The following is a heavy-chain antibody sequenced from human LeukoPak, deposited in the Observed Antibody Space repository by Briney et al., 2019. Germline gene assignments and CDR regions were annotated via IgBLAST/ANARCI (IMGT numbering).Heavy chain of an antibody. CDR3: ARIAKRGGSGRDPGY. Sequence: SETLSLTCTVSGGSISSSSYYWGWIRQPPGKGLEWIVSIYYSGSTYYNPSLKSRVTISVDTSKNQFSLKLSSVTAADTAVYYCARIAKRGGSGRDPGYWGQGTLVTVSS. D-gene: IGHD3-10*01. CDR1: GGSISSSSYY. V-gene: IGHV4-39*07. CDR2: IYYSGST. J-gene: IGHJ4*02.